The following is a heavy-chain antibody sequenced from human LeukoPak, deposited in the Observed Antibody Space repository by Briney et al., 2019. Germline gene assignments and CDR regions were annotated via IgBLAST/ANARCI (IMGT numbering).Heavy chain of an antibody. V-gene: IGHV4-34*01. J-gene: IGHJ3*02. D-gene: IGHD5-18*01. CDR1: GGSFSGYY. Sequence: SETLSLTCAIYGGSFSGYYWNWIRQPPGKGLEWIGEHNHRGSTNDNPSLKSRVTMSVDTSKKQFSLKLSSVTAADTAVYYCAGGYNYGSDAFDIWGQGTMVTVSS. CDR2: HNHRGST. CDR3: AGGYNYGSDAFDI.